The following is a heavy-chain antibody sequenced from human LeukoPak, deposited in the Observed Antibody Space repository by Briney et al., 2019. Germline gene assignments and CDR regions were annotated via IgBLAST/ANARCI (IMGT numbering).Heavy chain of an antibody. Sequence: ASVKVSCKTSGYNFIDLYIHWVRQAPGQGLEWMGWINHKNGGTKYGQKFQGRVTMTTDTSNRTAYMEVNSLTSDDTAVYCCAREAYHSDKTGYYWGDGFDIWGQGTTVVVSS. D-gene: IGHD3-9*01. J-gene: IGHJ3*02. CDR2: INHKNGGT. V-gene: IGHV1-2*02. CDR3: AREAYHSDKTGYYWGDGFDI. CDR1: GYNFIDLY.